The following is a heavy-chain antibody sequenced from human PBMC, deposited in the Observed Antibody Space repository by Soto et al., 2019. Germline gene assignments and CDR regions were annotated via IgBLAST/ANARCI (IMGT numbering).Heavy chain of an antibody. CDR3: ASGYCSSTGGLDAFDI. CDR1: GGSISSGDYY. CDR2: IYYSGST. V-gene: IGHV4-30-4*01. J-gene: IGHJ3*02. D-gene: IGHD2-2*01. Sequence: QVQLQESGPGLVKPSQTLSLTCTVSGGSISSGDYYWSWIRQPPGKGLEWIGYIYYSGSTYYNPSLKSRVTISVDTSKNQFSLKLSSVTAADTAVYYCASGYCSSTGGLDAFDIWGQGTMVTVSS.